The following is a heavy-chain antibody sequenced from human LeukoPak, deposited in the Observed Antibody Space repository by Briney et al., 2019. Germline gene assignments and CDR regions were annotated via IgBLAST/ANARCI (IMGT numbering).Heavy chain of an antibody. J-gene: IGHJ4*02. V-gene: IGHV1-24*01. CDR3: ATDRYYGSGSTFDY. D-gene: IGHD3-10*01. CDR1: GYTLTELS. Sequence: ASLKVSCKVSGYTLTELSMHWVRQAPGKGLEWMGGFDPEDGETIYAQKFQGRVTMTEDTSTDTAYMELSSLRSEDTAVYYCATDRYYGSGSTFDYWGQGTLVTVSS. CDR2: FDPEDGET.